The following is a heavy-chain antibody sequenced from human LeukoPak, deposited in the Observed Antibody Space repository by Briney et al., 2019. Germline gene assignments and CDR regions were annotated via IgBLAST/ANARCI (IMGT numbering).Heavy chain of an antibody. V-gene: IGHV1-69*13. Sequence: ASVKVSCKASGGTFSSYAISWVRQAPGQWLEWMGGIIPIFGTANYAQKFRGRVTITADESTSTAFMELSSLRSEDTAVYYCARDYYDSSGYYEQYYYYGMDVWGQGTTVTVSS. CDR2: IIPIFGTA. D-gene: IGHD3-22*01. J-gene: IGHJ6*02. CDR3: ARDYYDSSGYYEQYYYYGMDV. CDR1: GGTFSSYA.